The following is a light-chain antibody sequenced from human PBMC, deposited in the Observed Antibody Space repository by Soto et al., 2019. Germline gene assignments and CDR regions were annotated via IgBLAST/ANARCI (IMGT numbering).Light chain of an antibody. CDR1: QSVSSSY. Sequence: EIVLTQSPGTLSLSPGERATLSCRASQSVSSSYLAWYQQKPGQAPRLLIYGASSRATGIPDRFSGSGSGTAFTRTISILETEDVAVDYCQQYGSSPPTFGQGTKVLI. V-gene: IGKV3-20*01. CDR3: QQYGSSPPT. CDR2: GAS. J-gene: IGKJ1*01.